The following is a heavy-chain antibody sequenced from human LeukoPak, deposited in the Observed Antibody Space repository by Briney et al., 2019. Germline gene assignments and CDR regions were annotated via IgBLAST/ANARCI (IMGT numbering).Heavy chain of an antibody. D-gene: IGHD2-15*01. Sequence: SETLSLTCAVYGGSFSGYYWSWIRQPPGKGLEWIGEINHSGSTNYNPSLKSRVTISVDTSKNQFSLKVSSVTAADTAVYYRARGGGRDFDYWGQGTLVTVSS. J-gene: IGHJ4*02. CDR1: GGSFSGYY. CDR3: ARGGGRDFDY. CDR2: INHSGST. V-gene: IGHV4-34*01.